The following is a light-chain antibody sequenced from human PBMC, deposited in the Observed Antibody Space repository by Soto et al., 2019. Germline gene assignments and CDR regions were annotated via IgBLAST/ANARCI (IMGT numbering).Light chain of an antibody. Sequence: QSVLTQPPSVSADPGQTVTIACSGSSSSMANEYVSSYQQLPGTAPTLLIYANNKRPSGIPDRFSGSKSGTSATLGITGLQTWDEADYYCGTLASSLSDSVFVSGTKVTVL. CDR3: GTLASSLSDSV. CDR1: SSSMANEY. CDR2: ANN. J-gene: IGLJ1*01. V-gene: IGLV1-51*01.